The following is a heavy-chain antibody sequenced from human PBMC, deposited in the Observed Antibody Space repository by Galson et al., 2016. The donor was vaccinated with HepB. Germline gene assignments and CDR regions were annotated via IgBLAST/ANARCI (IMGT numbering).Heavy chain of an antibody. CDR2: IYPGDSDT. J-gene: IGHJ5*02. CDR3: ARLGTYCSSTSCYALNWFDP. CDR1: GYSFTSYW. V-gene: IGHV5-51*01. Sequence: QSGAEVKKPGESLKISCKGSGYSFTSYWIGWLRQMPGKGLEWMGIIYPGDSDTRYSPSFQGQVTISADKSITTAYLQWSSLKASDTAMYYCARLGTYCSSTSCYALNWFDPWGQGTLVTVST. D-gene: IGHD2-2*01.